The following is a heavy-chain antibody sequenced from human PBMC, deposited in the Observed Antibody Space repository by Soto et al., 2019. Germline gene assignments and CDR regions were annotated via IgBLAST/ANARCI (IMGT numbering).Heavy chain of an antibody. CDR1: GFTFSSYS. D-gene: IGHD3-10*01. V-gene: IGHV3-21*01. CDR3: ARDGANYYGSGSYPSGYFDY. CDR2: ISSSSSYI. J-gene: IGHJ4*02. Sequence: GGSLRLSCAASGFTFSSYSMNWVRQAPGKGLEWVSSISSSSSYIYYADSVKGRFTISRDNAKNSLYLQMNSLRAEDTAVYYCARDGANYYGSGSYPSGYFDYWGQGTLVTVSS.